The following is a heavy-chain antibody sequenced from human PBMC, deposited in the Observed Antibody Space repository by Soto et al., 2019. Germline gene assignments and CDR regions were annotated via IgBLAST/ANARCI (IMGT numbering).Heavy chain of an antibody. J-gene: IGHJ4*02. V-gene: IGHV3-23*01. Sequence: GGSLRLSCAASGFTFSGYAMSWVRQAPGKGLEWVSVISGSGSSTYYADSVKGRFTISRDKNSLYLQMNRLKTEDTAVYYCAGEGWSYDSSGGISPPLYYWGQGTQVTVSS. CDR3: AGEGWSYDSSGGISPPLYY. CDR2: ISGSGSST. D-gene: IGHD3-22*01. CDR1: GFTFSGYA.